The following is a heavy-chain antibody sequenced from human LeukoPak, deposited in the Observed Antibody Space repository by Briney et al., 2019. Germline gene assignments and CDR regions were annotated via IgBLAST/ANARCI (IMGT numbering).Heavy chain of an antibody. D-gene: IGHD4-17*01. Sequence: GGSLRLSCAASGFTFSSYSMNWVRQAPGKGLEWVSSISSSSSYIYYADSVKGRFTISRDNAKNSLYLQMNSLRAEDTAVYYCARDSPVTTVYPEYFQHWGQGTLVTVSS. CDR2: ISSSSSYI. CDR3: ARDSPVTTVYPEYFQH. J-gene: IGHJ1*01. V-gene: IGHV3-21*01. CDR1: GFTFSSYS.